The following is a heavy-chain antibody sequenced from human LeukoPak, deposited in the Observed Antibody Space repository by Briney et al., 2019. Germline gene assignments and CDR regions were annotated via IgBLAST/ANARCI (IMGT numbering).Heavy chain of an antibody. CDR1: GDSVSSNNAA. Sequence: SQTLSLTCAISGDSVSSNNAAWNWIRQSPSRGLEWLGRTYYRSKWYNDYAVSVKSRITINPDTSKNQFSLQLNSVTPEDTAVYYCAREIHYYDSSGYSYYFDYWGQGTLVTVSS. D-gene: IGHD3-22*01. CDR3: AREIHYYDSSGYSYYFDY. J-gene: IGHJ4*02. V-gene: IGHV6-1*01. CDR2: TYYRSKWYN.